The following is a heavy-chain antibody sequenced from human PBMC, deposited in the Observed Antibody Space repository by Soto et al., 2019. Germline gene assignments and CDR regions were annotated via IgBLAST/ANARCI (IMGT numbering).Heavy chain of an antibody. CDR3: ARKRHYDSSGYYFPRSYGMDV. J-gene: IGHJ6*02. D-gene: IGHD3-22*01. V-gene: IGHV1-69*01. CDR2: IIPIFGTA. CDR1: GGTCSSYA. Sequence: QVQLVQSGAEVKKPGSSVKVSCKASGGTCSSYAISWVRQAPGQGLEWMGGIIPIFGTANYEQKFQGRVTITADESTSTAYMELSSLRSEDTAVYYCARKRHYDSSGYYFPRSYGMDVWGQGTTVTVSS.